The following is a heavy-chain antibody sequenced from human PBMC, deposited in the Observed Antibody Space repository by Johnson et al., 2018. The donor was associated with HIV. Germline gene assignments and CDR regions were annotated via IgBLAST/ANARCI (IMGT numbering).Heavy chain of an antibody. CDR2: IYSGGST. V-gene: IGHV3-66*01. Sequence: QPGGSLRLSCAASGFTVSSNYMSWVRQAPGKGLEWVSVIYSGGSTNYADSVKGRFTISRDNSKNTLYLQMNSLRAEDTALYYCVRDTGYCSGGRCDDAFDVWGQGTVVTVSS. CDR3: VRDTGYCSGGRCDDAFDV. CDR1: GFTVSSNY. J-gene: IGHJ3*01. D-gene: IGHD2-15*01.